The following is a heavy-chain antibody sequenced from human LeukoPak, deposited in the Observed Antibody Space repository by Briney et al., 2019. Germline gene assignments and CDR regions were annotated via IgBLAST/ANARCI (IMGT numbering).Heavy chain of an antibody. Sequence: GASVKVSCKASGYTFTSYDINWVRQATGQGLEWMGWMNPNSGNTGYAQKFQGRVTITRNTSISTAYMELSSLRSEDTAVYYCARVYCSSTSCYFDYWGQGTLVTVSS. V-gene: IGHV1-8*03. J-gene: IGHJ4*02. CDR3: ARVYCSSTSCYFDY. CDR1: GYTFTSYD. CDR2: MNPNSGNT. D-gene: IGHD2-2*01.